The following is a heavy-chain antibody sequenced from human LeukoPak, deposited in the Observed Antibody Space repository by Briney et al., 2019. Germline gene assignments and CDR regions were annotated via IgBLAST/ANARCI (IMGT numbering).Heavy chain of an antibody. CDR3: ARDAPYYDSSGYSPTNNWFDP. Sequence: QPGGSLRLSCAASGFTFSSYWMHWVRQAPGKGLVWVSRINSDGSSTSYADSVKGRFTISRDNAKNTLYLQMNSLRVEDTAVYYCARDAPYYDSSGYSPTNNWFDPWGQGTLVTVSS. J-gene: IGHJ5*02. D-gene: IGHD3-22*01. CDR1: GFTFSSYW. CDR2: INSDGSST. V-gene: IGHV3-74*01.